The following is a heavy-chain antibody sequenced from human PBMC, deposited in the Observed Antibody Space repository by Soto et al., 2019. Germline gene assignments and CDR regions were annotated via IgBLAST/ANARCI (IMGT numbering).Heavy chain of an antibody. CDR3: AKDQPPQLKGTRGGSAAASAY. CDR2: ISGSGGST. Sequence: EVQLLESGGGLVQPGGSLRLSCAASGFTFSSYAMSWVRQAPGKGLEWVSAISGSGGSTYYADSVKGRFTISRDNSKNTLYLQINRRRAEETAVYYCAKDQPPQLKGTRGGSAAASAYWGRGPLVTVSS. CDR1: GFTFSSYA. J-gene: IGHJ4*02. D-gene: IGHD2-2*01. V-gene: IGHV3-23*01.